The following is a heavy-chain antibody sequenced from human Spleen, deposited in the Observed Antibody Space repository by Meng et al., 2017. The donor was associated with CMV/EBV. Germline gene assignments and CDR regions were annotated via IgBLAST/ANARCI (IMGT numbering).Heavy chain of an antibody. V-gene: IGHV4-34*01. CDR2: INHSGST. Sequence: SETLSLTCAVYGGSFSGYYWSWIRQAPGKGLEWIGEINHSGSTNYNPSLKSRVTTSVDTSKNQFSLKLSSVTAADTAVYYCARGGLGSSDTDYYYYGMDVWGQGTTVTVSS. CDR3: ARGGLGSSDTDYYYYGMDV. CDR1: GGSFSGYY. J-gene: IGHJ6*02. D-gene: IGHD6-6*01.